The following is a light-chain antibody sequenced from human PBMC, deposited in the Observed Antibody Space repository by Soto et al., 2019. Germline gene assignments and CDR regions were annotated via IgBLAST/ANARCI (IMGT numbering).Light chain of an antibody. CDR2: DVS. CDR3: QQRSNWPRT. V-gene: IGKV3D-20*02. Sequence: EIVWTQSPGTLSLSPGERATLSCRASQSVDSSYLAWYHQRPGQAPRLLIYDVSNRATDIPARFSGSGSGTDFTLTISSLEPEDLAVYYCQQRSNWPRTFGQGTKV. CDR1: QSVDSSY. J-gene: IGKJ1*01.